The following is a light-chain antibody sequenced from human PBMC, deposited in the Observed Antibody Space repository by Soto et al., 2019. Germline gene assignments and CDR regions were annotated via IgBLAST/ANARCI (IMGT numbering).Light chain of an antibody. J-gene: IGKJ3*01. CDR3: QKYDTAPFT. Sequence: DVQMTQSPSSLSASVGDTVTITCRASQGIAFYLAWFQQRPGKAPNLLISAASNLRSGVPSRFSGSGSGTDFTLTISSLQPEDVATYYCQKYDTAPFTFGPGTRVEVK. V-gene: IGKV1-27*01. CDR2: AAS. CDR1: QGIAFY.